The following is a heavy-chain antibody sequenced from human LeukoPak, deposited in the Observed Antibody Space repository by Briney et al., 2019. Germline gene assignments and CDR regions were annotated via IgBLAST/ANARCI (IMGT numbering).Heavy chain of an antibody. CDR2: IYPGDSDT. V-gene: IGHV5-51*01. Sequence: GESLKISCKSSGYSFTSYWIGWVRQMPGKGLEWMGIIYPGDSDTRYSPSFQGQVTISADKSISTAYLQWSSLKASDTAMYYCARQHGSGSYYSRAIDYWGQRTLVTVSS. J-gene: IGHJ4*02. D-gene: IGHD3-10*01. CDR1: GYSFTSYW. CDR3: ARQHGSGSYYSRAIDY.